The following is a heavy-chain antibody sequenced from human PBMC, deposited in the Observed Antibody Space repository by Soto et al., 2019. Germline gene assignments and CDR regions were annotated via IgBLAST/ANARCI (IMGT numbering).Heavy chain of an antibody. V-gene: IGHV5-51*01. Sequence: GESLEITSQCSEYRITSYCICWMRLMPGKGLEWMGIIYPGDSDTRYSPSFQGQVTISADKSISTAYLQWSSLKASDTAMYYCATRPHSNYGYMDVWGKRTTVIVFS. CDR2: IYPGDSDT. CDR1: EYRITSYC. CDR3: ATRPHSNYGYMDV. J-gene: IGHJ6*03. D-gene: IGHD4-4*01.